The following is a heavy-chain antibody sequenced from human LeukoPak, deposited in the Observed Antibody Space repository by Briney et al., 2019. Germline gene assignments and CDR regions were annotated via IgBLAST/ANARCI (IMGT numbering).Heavy chain of an antibody. Sequence: PGGSLRLSCAASGFTFSSYGMHWVGQAPGQGLEWVAGIPYDVSKKYYADSGKRRFTISRDNSKNTLYLQMNSLRAEATAVYYCASFVRYCSGTSCNGPFDIWGQGTMVTVSS. CDR1: GFTFSSYG. J-gene: IGHJ3*02. D-gene: IGHD2-2*01. V-gene: IGHV3-30*03. CDR3: ASFVRYCSGTSCNGPFDI. CDR2: IPYDVSKK.